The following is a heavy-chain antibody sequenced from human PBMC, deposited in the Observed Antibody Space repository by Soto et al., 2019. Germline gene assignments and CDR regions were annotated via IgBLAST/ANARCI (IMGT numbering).Heavy chain of an antibody. CDR1: GGSISSGDYY. J-gene: IGHJ5*02. V-gene: IGHV4-30-4*08. D-gene: IGHD1-1*01. CDR3: ASEGTAGDSLDG. Sequence: QVQLQESGPGLVKPSQTLSLTCTVSGGSISSGDYYWSWIRQPPGKGLEWIGYIYYSGSTYYHPSLSRRVXTXVXXSAAHFSLKLSSASAADTAMYDCASEGTAGDSLDGWGAGAL. CDR2: IYYSGST.